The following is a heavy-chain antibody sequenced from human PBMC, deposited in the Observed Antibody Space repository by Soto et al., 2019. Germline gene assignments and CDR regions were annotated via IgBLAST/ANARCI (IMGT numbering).Heavy chain of an antibody. CDR1: GFTFSNNA. J-gene: IGHJ4*01. Sequence: GGSLRLSCLGSGFTFSNNAMHWVRQAPGKGLEWVAFISCDSSEIFYADSVKGRFTISRDNPENTLFLHMNSPRADDTAVYYCAIARVADSSLDHWGQGILVTVSS. V-gene: IGHV3-30*01. D-gene: IGHD3-3*01. CDR3: AIARVADSSLDH. CDR2: ISCDSSEI.